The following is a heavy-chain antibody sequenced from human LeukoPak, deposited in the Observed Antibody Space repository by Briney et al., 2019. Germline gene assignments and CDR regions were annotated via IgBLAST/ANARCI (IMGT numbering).Heavy chain of an antibody. CDR1: GITLSNYG. J-gene: IGHJ6*03. V-gene: IGHV3-23*01. CDR3: AKLGGQEVYNYYVGV. CDR2: IIDSGDIT. D-gene: IGHD3-16*01. Sequence: GGSLILSCVVSGITLSNYGMSWVRQAPGKGLEWVSGIIDSGDITYYANSVKGRFTISRDNSKNTLYLQMNSLRAEDTAVYYCAKLGGQEVYNYYVGVWGKGTTVTVSS.